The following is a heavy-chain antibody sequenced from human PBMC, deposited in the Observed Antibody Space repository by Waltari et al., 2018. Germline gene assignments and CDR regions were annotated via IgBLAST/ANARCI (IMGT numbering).Heavy chain of an antibody. V-gene: IGHV4-34*01. D-gene: IGHD5-12*01. CDR3: ARISGLDYATPM. CDR2: INHAGNI. CDR1: GGSFSSYY. Sequence: QVQLQQWGAGLLKPKQTLSLTCGVRGGSFSSYYWSWIRQSPGKGLEWIGEINHAGNIHYNPSFKSRVTMSIDTARNQFSLEVKSVIAADTAVYFCARISGLDYATPMWGLGTVVTVSS. J-gene: IGHJ3*01.